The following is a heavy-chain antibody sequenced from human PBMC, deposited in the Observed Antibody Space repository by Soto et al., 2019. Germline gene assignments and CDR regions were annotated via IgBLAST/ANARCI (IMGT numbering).Heavy chain of an antibody. J-gene: IGHJ4*02. CDR1: GFNFDNYG. CDR3: AKDRVGGTFYTPLAF. D-gene: IGHD1-7*01. CDR2: TTYDGSFQ. V-gene: IGHV3-30*18. Sequence: PGGSLRLSCQASGFNFDNYGMHWVRQAPGKGLEWVAVTTYDGSFQYYADSVKGRFTISRDNSKNTLSLHLNTLKPEDTAVYHCAKDRVGGTFYTPLAFWGQGTLVTVSS.